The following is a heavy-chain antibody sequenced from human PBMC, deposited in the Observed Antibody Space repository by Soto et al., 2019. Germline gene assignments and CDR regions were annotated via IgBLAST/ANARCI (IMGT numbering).Heavy chain of an antibody. CDR1: GGSISSGGYY. J-gene: IGHJ4*02. V-gene: IGHV4-31*03. CDR3: ARDNSIAVAGFDY. Sequence: SETLSLTCTVSGGSISSGGYYWSWIRQHPGKGLEWIGYIYYSGSTYYNPSLKSRVTISVDTSKNQFSLKLSSVTAADTAVYYCARDNSIAVAGFDYWGQGTLVTVSS. D-gene: IGHD6-19*01. CDR2: IYYSGST.